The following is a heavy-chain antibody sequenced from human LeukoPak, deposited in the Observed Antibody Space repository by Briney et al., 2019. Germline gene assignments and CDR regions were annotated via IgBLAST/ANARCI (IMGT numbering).Heavy chain of an antibody. CDR2: IYYSGST. CDR1: GGSISSGDYY. J-gene: IGHJ6*02. CDR3: ARDFTDYYGMDV. V-gene: IGHV4-30-4*01. Sequence: SQTLFLTCTVSGGSISSGDYYWSWIRQPPGKGLEWIGYIYYSGSTYYNPSLKSRVTISVDTSKNQFSLKLSSVTAADTAVYYCARDFTDYYGMDVWGQGTTVTVSS.